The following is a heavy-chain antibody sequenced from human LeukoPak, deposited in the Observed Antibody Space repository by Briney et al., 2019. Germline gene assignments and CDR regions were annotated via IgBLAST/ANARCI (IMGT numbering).Heavy chain of an antibody. D-gene: IGHD1-26*01. V-gene: IGHV3-9*01. CDR1: GFTFDDYA. CDR2: ISWNSGSI. J-gene: IGHJ4*02. CDR3: AKDPSHSGGFMTVDY. Sequence: GGSLRLSCAASGFTFDDYAMHWVRQAPGKGLEWVSGISWNSGSIGYADSVKGRFTISRDNAKNSLYLQMNSLRAEDTALYYCAKDPSHSGGFMTVDYSGQGTLVTVSS.